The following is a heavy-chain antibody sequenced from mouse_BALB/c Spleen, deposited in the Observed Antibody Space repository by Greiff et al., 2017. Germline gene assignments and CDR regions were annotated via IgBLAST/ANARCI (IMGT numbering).Heavy chain of an antibody. CDR3: VRHGGFDY. CDR1: GFTFNTYA. CDR2: IRSKSNNYAT. J-gene: IGHJ2*01. V-gene: IGHV10-1*02. Sequence: EVQRVESGGGLVQPKGSLKLSCAASGFTFNTYAMNWVRQAPGKGLEWVARIRSKSNNYATYYADSVKDRFTISRDDSQSMLYLQMNNLKTEDTAMYYCVRHGGFDYWGQGTTLTVSS.